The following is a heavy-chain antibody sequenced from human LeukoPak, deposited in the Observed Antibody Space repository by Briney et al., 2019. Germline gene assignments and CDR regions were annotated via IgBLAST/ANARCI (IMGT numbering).Heavy chain of an antibody. CDR1: GFTFSSYA. Sequence: GGSLRLSCAASGFTFSSYAMSWVRQAPGKGLEWVSAISGSGGSTYYADSVKGRFTISRDNSKNTLYLQMNSLRAEDTAVYYCARQVGYSGYDYFRDYYYYYMDVWGKGTTVTVSS. D-gene: IGHD5-12*01. CDR2: ISGSGGST. CDR3: ARQVGYSGYDYFRDYYYYYMDV. J-gene: IGHJ6*03. V-gene: IGHV3-23*01.